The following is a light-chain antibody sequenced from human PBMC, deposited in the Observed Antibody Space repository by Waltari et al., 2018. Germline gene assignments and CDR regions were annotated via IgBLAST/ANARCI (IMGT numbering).Light chain of an antibody. CDR3: CSYAGDGSLI. CDR1: GSNVGNYKL. V-gene: IGLV2-23*02. CDR2: EVN. J-gene: IGLJ2*01. Sequence: QSALTQPASVSGSPGQSITISCTGNGSNVGNYKLISWYQQSPGKAPKLILFEVNKRPSGASNRFSGAKSGNTASLTISGLQPDDEGDYHCCSYAGDGSLIFGGGTKLTVV.